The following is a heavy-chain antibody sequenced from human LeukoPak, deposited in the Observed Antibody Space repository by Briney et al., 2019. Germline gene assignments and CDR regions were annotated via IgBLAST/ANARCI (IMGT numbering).Heavy chain of an antibody. CDR2: IYYSGST. Sequence: SETLSLTCTVSGGSISSGSYYWSWLRQPPGKGLEWIGYIYYSGSTNYNPSLKSRVTISVDTSKNQFSLKLSSVTAADTAVYYCARAEVVPAAIRYWGQGTLVTVSS. CDR3: ARAEVVPAAIRY. CDR1: GGSISSGSYY. J-gene: IGHJ4*02. V-gene: IGHV4-61*01. D-gene: IGHD2-2*01.